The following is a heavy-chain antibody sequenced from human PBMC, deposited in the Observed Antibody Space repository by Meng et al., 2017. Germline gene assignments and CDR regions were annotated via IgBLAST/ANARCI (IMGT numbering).Heavy chain of an antibody. CDR2: ISYDGSNK. CDR1: GFTFRSDA. Sequence: QVQVVESGGGVVQPGRSLRLSCAASGFTFRSDAMHWVRQAPGKGLEWVAVISYDGSNKYYADSVKGRFTISRDNSKNTLYLQMNSLRAEDTAVYYCASMGYWGQGTLVTVSS. D-gene: IGHD3-10*01. V-gene: IGHV3-30*01. J-gene: IGHJ4*02. CDR3: ASMGY.